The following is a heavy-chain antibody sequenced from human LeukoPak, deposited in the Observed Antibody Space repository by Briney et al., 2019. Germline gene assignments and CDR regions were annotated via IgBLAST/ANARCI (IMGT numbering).Heavy chain of an antibody. CDR1: GFTFSSYG. V-gene: IGHV3-30*02. D-gene: IGHD2-2*01. CDR2: IRYDGSNK. CDR3: AKDHATIVVVPAATDY. Sequence: GGSLRLSCAASGFTFSSYGMHWVRQAPGKGLEWVAFIRYDGSNKYYADSVKGQFTISRDNSKNTLYLQMNSLRAEDTAVYYCAKDHATIVVVPAATDYWGQGTLVTVSS. J-gene: IGHJ4*02.